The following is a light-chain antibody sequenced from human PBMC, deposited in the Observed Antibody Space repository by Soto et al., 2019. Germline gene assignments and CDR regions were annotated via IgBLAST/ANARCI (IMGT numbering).Light chain of an antibody. J-gene: IGLJ2*01. Sequence: QSVLTQPPSASGTPGQRVTISCSGSNSNIGDKAVTWYQQTPGTAPKVVIHSDDQRPSGVPDRFSGSKSGNSASLAISAVQSEDEADYFCASWDDSLTLVFGGGTKLTVL. CDR3: ASWDDSLTLV. V-gene: IGLV1-44*01. CDR1: NSNIGDKA. CDR2: SDD.